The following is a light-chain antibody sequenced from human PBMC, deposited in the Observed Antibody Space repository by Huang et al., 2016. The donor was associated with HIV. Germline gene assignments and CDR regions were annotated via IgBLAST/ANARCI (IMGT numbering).Light chain of an antibody. Sequence: DIVMTQSPDSLAVSLGERATINCKSSQSVLDSYNNKNYLTWYQQKPGQPPRLLIYWASSRESGVPDRFSGSGSGTNFTLTISSLQAEDVAVYYCQQYYGTPLTFGQGTKVEI. V-gene: IGKV4-1*01. J-gene: IGKJ1*01. CDR3: QQYYGTPLT. CDR2: WAS. CDR1: QSVLDSYNNKNY.